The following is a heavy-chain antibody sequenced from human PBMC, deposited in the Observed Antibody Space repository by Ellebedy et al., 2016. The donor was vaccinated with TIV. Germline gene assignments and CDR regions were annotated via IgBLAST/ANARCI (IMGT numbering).Heavy chain of an antibody. CDR2: LNQESGNP. Sequence: AASVKVSCKASGYTFTTYGINWVRHATGQGLEWMGWLNQESGNPGYAQKFQGRVTMTRNTSIITALMDLSNLRSEDTAVYFCKRGGPKGFDPWGQGTLVIVSS. J-gene: IGHJ5*02. CDR3: KRGGPKGFDP. CDR1: GYTFTTYG. V-gene: IGHV1-8*01.